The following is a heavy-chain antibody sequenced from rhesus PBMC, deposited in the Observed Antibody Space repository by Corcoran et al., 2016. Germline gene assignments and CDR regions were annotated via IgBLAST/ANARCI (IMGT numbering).Heavy chain of an antibody. CDR3: ARGPLSSGWYNFDY. V-gene: IGHV4-76*01. CDR2: IYGSSGST. D-gene: IGHD6-31*01. J-gene: IGHJ4*01. Sequence: GLECIGNIYGSSGSTNYNPSLKNRVTISKDTSKNQFSLKLSSVTAADTAVYYCARGPLSSGWYNFDYWGQGVLVTVSS.